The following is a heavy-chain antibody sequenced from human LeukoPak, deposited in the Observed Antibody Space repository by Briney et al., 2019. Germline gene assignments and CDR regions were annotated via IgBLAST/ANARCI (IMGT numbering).Heavy chain of an antibody. J-gene: IGHJ4*02. V-gene: IGHV3-23*01. D-gene: IGHD3-16*02. CDR1: GFTFSSYA. CDR2: ISGSGGST. CDR3: ANGDRRSYRPDY. Sequence: SGGSLRLSCAASGFTFSSYAMSWVRQAPGKGLEWVSAISGSGGSTYYADSVKGRFTISRDNSKSTLYLQMNSLRAEDTAVYYCANGDRRSYRPDYWGQGTLVTVSS.